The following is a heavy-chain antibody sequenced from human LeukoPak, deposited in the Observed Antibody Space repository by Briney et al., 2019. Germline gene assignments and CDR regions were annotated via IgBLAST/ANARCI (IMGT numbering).Heavy chain of an antibody. V-gene: IGHV1-18*01. J-gene: IGHJ4*02. CDR1: GYTFTSYG. CDR2: ISAHNGNT. Sequence: ASVKVSCKASGYTFTSYGISWVRQAPGQGLEWMGWISAHNGNTNYAQKLQGRVTMTTDTSTSTAYMELRSLRSDDTAVYYCARDLRRSGSYYREDNYFDYWGQGTLVTVSS. D-gene: IGHD3-10*01. CDR3: ARDLRRSGSYYREDNYFDY.